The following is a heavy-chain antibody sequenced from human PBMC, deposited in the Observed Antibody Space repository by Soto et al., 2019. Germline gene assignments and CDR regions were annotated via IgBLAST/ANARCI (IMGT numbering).Heavy chain of an antibody. CDR1: GFTFSNYD. D-gene: IGHD2-15*01. CDR3: APHGASCRGGSCYFDY. CDR2: ISGSGGTT. V-gene: IGHV3-23*01. Sequence: EVQLLESGGGLIQPGGSLRLSCAASGFTFSNYDMTWVRQAPGKGLEWVSTISGSGGTTYYADSVKGRFTISRDNSDNTLYLQVNSLRVDDTAVYYCAPHGASCRGGSCYFDYWGQGTLVTVSS. J-gene: IGHJ4*02.